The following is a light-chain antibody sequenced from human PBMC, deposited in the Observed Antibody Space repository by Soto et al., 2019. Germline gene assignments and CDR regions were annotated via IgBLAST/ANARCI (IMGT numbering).Light chain of an antibody. CDR2: KAS. CDR3: QQYKNLYT. Sequence: DIQMTQSPSTLSASVGDRVTITCRASQSISSWLAWYQQKPGKAPKLLIYKASSLESGVPSRFSGSGSGTEFTLTISSLQPDDFATYYCQQYKNLYTFGQGTKLDIK. V-gene: IGKV1-5*03. J-gene: IGKJ2*01. CDR1: QSISSW.